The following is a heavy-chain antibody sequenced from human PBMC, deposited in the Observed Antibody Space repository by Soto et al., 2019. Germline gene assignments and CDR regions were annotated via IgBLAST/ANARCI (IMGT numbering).Heavy chain of an antibody. CDR2: ISAYNGNT. D-gene: IGHD2-15*01. J-gene: IGHJ5*02. CDR1: GYTFTSYG. V-gene: IGHV1-18*01. CDR3: ARDLGYCSGGSCGGWFDP. Sequence: ASVKVSCKASGYTFTSYGISWVRQAPGQGLEWMGWISAYNGNTNYAQKLQGRVTMTTDTSTSTAYMELRSLRSDDTAVYYCARDLGYCSGGSCGGWFDPWGQGTLVTVSS.